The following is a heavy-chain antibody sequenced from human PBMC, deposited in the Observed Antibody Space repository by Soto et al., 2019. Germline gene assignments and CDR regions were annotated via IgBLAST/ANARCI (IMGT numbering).Heavy chain of an antibody. Sequence: QVQLVQSGAEVKKPGASVKVSCKASGYTFTSYAMHWVRQAPGQRLEWMGWINAGNGNTKYSQKFQGRVTITRDTSASTAYRELSSLRSEDTAVYYCARGGSGSYPLRSWGQGTLVTVSS. CDR1: GYTFTSYA. D-gene: IGHD3-10*01. V-gene: IGHV1-3*01. J-gene: IGHJ5*02. CDR2: INAGNGNT. CDR3: ARGGSGSYPLRS.